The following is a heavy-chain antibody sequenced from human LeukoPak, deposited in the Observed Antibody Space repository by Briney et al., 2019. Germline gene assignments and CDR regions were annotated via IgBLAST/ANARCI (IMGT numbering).Heavy chain of an antibody. CDR2: INPSGGST. Sequence: GASVKVSCKASGYTFTSYYMHWVRQAPGQGLEWMGIINPSGGSTSYAQKFQGRVTMTRDTSTSTVYMELSSLRSEDTAVYYCAKGRSIAVAATSSDYWGQGTLVTVSS. CDR1: GYTFTSYY. CDR3: AKGRSIAVAATSSDY. V-gene: IGHV1-46*01. J-gene: IGHJ4*02. D-gene: IGHD6-19*01.